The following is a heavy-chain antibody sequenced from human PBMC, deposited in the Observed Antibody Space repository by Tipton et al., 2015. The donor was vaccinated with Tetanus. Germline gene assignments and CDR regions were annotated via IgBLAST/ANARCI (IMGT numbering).Heavy chain of an antibody. D-gene: IGHD3-16*01. CDR1: GGSISSPDLY. V-gene: IGHV4-39*02. CDR3: ARDHGITWGGMGYYYGMDV. J-gene: IGHJ6*02. CDR2: IYNSGRP. Sequence: TLSLTCSVSGGSISSPDLYWAWIRQPPGKGLEWIGSIYNSGRPNFNPSLKSRVTMTVDTSKNQFSLRLSSVTAADTAVYYCARDHGITWGGMGYYYGMDVWGQGTTVTVSS.